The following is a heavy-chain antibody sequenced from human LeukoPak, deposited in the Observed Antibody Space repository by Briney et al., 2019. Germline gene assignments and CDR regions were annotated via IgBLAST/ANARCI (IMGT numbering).Heavy chain of an antibody. CDR2: IIPIFGTA. Sequence: SVKVSCKASGGTFSSYAISWVRQAPGQGLEWMGGIIPIFGTANYAQKFQGRVTITADESTSTAYMELSSLRSEDTAVYYCARGGVMTPYCYYGMDVWGQGTTVTVSS. V-gene: IGHV1-69*13. CDR3: ARGGVMTPYCYYGMDV. J-gene: IGHJ6*02. D-gene: IGHD3-16*01. CDR1: GGTFSSYA.